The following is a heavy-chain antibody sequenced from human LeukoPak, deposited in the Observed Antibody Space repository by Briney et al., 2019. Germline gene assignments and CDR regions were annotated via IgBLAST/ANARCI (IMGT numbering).Heavy chain of an antibody. V-gene: IGHV1-18*01. CDR3: ARALLWFGEPSHIDY. CDR1: GYTFTSYG. D-gene: IGHD3-10*01. Sequence: GASVKVSCKASGYTFTSYGISWVRQAPGQGLEWMGWITAYNDNTNFAQKLQGRVTMTTDTSTSTAYMELRSLRSEDTAVYYCARALLWFGEPSHIDYWGQGTLVTASS. J-gene: IGHJ4*02. CDR2: ITAYNDNT.